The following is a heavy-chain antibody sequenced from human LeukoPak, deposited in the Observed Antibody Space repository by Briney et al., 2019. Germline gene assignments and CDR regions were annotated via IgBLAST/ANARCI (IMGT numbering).Heavy chain of an antibody. D-gene: IGHD6-13*01. CDR2: IKQDGSEK. Sequence: GGSLRLSCAASGFTFSSYNMNWVRQAPGKGLEWVANIKQDGSEKNYVDSVKGRFTISRDNAENSLFLQMNSLRVEDTAVYYCAREWQGGIAAAGTRIEGDYWGQGTLVAVSS. J-gene: IGHJ4*02. CDR1: GFTFSSYN. CDR3: AREWQGGIAAAGTRIEGDY. V-gene: IGHV3-7*01.